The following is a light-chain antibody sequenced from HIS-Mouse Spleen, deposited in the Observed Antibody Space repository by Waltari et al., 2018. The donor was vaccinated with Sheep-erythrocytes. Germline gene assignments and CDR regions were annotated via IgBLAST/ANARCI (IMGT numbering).Light chain of an antibody. CDR2: LGA. J-gene: IGKJ3*01. CDR1: QSLLDSNGYNY. Sequence: DIVMTQSPLSLPSTPREPASISFRASQSLLDSNGYNYLDWYLQKPGQSPQPLIYLGANRASGVPDRFSGSGSGTDFTLKISRVEAEDVGVYYCMQALQTPIFTFGPGTKVDIK. CDR3: MQALQTPIFT. V-gene: IGKV2-28*01.